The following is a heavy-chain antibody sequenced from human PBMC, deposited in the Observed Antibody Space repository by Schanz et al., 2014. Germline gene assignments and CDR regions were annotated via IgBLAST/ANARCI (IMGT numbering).Heavy chain of an antibody. V-gene: IGHV3-23*01. Sequence: EVQLLESGGGLVQPGGSLRLSCLASGFAFSSYGMNWLRQAPGKGLEWVSVIGVDGTTTYYADSVKGRFIISRDNSKNTLYLQMNSLRPEDTAVYYCAKYRGYYRVSGSYRELEYWGQGTLVTVSS. CDR3: AKYRGYYRVSGSYRELEY. J-gene: IGHJ4*02. CDR1: GFAFSSYG. D-gene: IGHD3-10*01. CDR2: IGVDGTTT.